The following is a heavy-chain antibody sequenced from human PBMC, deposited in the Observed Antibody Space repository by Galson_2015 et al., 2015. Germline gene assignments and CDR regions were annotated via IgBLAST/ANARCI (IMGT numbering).Heavy chain of an antibody. D-gene: IGHD3-16*01. J-gene: IGHJ4*02. CDR2: INSEGTSE. CDR3: ARDPLWDRTVGFDY. CDR1: GFTFSSDW. Sequence: SLRLSCAASGFTFSSDWMHWVRQAPGKGLVWISRINSEGTSETYADSVKGRFTISRDNAKNTLYLQMNSLRAEDTAVYYCARDPLWDRTVGFDYWGQGTLVTVSS. V-gene: IGHV3-74*01.